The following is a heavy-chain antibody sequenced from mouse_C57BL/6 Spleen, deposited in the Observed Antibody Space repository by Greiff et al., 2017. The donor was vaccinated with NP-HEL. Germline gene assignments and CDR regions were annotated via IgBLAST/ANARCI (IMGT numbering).Heavy chain of an antibody. J-gene: IGHJ4*01. CDR3: ARKTNWDPQDYAMDY. CDR2: INPSNGGT. D-gene: IGHD4-1*01. CDR1: GYTFTSYW. Sequence: QVQLQQPGTELVKPGASVKLSCKASGYTFTSYWMHWVKQRPGQGLEWIGNINPSNGGTNYNEKFKSKATLTVDKSSSTAYMQLSSLTSEDSAVYYCARKTNWDPQDYAMDYWGQGTSVTVSS. V-gene: IGHV1-53*01.